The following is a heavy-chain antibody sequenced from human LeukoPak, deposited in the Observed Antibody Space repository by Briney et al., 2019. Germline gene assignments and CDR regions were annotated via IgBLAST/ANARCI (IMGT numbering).Heavy chain of an antibody. CDR3: ATGGITMIVVVN. CDR2: ITTGGPNT. D-gene: IGHD3-22*01. J-gene: IGHJ4*02. V-gene: IGHV3-23*01. CDR1: GFTFSSYT. Sequence: PGGSLRLSCTAPGFTFSSYTMSWVRQAPGKGLKWVSTITTGGPNTYYADSVKGRFTISRDNSKNTLYLQMNSLRAEDTAVYYCATGGITMIVVVNWGQGTLVTVSS.